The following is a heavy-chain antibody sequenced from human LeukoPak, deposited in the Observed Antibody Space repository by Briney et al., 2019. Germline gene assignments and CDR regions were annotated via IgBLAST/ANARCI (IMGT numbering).Heavy chain of an antibody. Sequence: GGSLRLSCAASGITFSSYAMSWVRQAPGKGLEWVSAVSDSGGSTYYADSVRGRFTVSRDNSKKTLYLQMNSLRGEDTAVYYCAKDADNDDDYWGQGTLVTVSS. CDR2: VSDSGGST. CDR3: AKDADNDDDY. D-gene: IGHD1-1*01. J-gene: IGHJ4*02. V-gene: IGHV3-23*01. CDR1: GITFSSYA.